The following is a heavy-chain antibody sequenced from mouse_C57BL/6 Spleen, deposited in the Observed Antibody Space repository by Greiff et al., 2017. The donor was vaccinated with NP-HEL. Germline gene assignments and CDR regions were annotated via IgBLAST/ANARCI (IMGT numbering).Heavy chain of an antibody. Sequence: QVQLQQSGAELVKPGASVKISCKASGYAFSSYWMNWVKQRPGKGLEWIGQIYPGDGDTNYNGKFMGKATLTADKSSSTAYMQLSSLTSEDSAVYFCARSETGTGFAYWGQGTLVTVSA. CDR3: ARSETGTGFAY. D-gene: IGHD4-1*01. J-gene: IGHJ3*01. V-gene: IGHV1-80*01. CDR1: GYAFSSYW. CDR2: IYPGDGDT.